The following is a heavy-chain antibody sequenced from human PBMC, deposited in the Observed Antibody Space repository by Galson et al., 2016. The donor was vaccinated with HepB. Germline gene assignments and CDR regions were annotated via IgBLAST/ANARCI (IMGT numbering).Heavy chain of an antibody. CDR3: ASPNK. J-gene: IGHJ4*02. V-gene: IGHV3-23*01. D-gene: IGHD1/OR15-1a*01. CDR1: GFTFSSYA. CDR2: ISGSGSST. Sequence: SLRLSCAASGFTFSSYAMSWVRQAPGKGLEWVSGISGSGSSTYYADSVKGRLTISGDNSKNTLYLQMNRLRAEDTAIYYCASPNKWGQGTLVTVSS.